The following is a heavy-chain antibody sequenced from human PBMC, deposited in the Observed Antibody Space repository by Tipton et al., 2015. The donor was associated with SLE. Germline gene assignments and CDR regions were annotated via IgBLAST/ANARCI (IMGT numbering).Heavy chain of an antibody. CDR3: ARGFEELDS. Sequence: TLSLTCTVSGGSISSYYWSWIRQPPGKGLEWIGYIYYSGSTSYNPSLKSRVTISVDTSKNQFSLKLSSVTAADTAVYYCARGFEELDSWGQGTLVTVSS. J-gene: IGHJ4*02. D-gene: IGHD1-26*01. CDR1: GGSISSYY. CDR2: IYYSGST. V-gene: IGHV4-59*01.